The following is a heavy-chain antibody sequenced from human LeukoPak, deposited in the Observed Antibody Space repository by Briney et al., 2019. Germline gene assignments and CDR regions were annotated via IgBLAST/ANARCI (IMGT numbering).Heavy chain of an antibody. J-gene: IGHJ6*03. D-gene: IGHD2-2*01. CDR1: GYTFTSYG. CDR3: AREGSYCSSTSCSYYMDV. CDR2: ISAYNGNT. Sequence: ASVKVSCKASGYTFTSYGISWVRQAPGQGLEWMGWISAYNGNTNYAQKLQGRVTMTTDTSTSTAYMELRSLRSDDTAVYYCAREGSYCSSTSCSYYMDVWGKGTTVTVSS. V-gene: IGHV1-18*01.